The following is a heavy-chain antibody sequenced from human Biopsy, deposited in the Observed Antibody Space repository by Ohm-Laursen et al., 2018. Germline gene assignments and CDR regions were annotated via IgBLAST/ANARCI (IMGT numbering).Heavy chain of an antibody. D-gene: IGHD5-12*01. J-gene: IGHJ3*02. Sequence: SDTLSLTCTVSGGSLSGYFWSWIRQPPGKGLEWIGYIYYSGSTNYNPSLKSRVTISVDTSRNQFSLKLSSVTAADTAVYYCAGRPWPNAFDIWGQGTMVTVSS. CDR3: AGRPWPNAFDI. CDR1: GGSLSGYF. CDR2: IYYSGST. V-gene: IGHV4-59*07.